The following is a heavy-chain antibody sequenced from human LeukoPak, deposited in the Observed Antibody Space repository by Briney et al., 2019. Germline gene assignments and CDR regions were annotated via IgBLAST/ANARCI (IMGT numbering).Heavy chain of an antibody. J-gene: IGHJ5*02. CDR1: GGSFSGYY. D-gene: IGHD3-10*01. CDR3: ARALSTANNLLNNWFDP. CDR2: INHSGST. Sequence: SETLSLTCAVYGGSFSGYYWSWIRQPPGKGLEWIGEINHSGSTNYNPSLKSRVTISVDTSKNQFSLKLSSVTAADTAVYYCARALSTANNLLNNWFDPWGQGTLVTVSS. V-gene: IGHV4-34*01.